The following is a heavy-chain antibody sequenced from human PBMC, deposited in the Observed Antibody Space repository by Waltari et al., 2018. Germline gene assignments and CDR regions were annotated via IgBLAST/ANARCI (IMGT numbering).Heavy chain of an antibody. CDR3: ARGRRYYYYMDV. V-gene: IGHV3-48*04. CDR2: ISSSSSTI. Sequence: EVQLVESGVGLVQPGGSLRLYCAASGFTFSSSSMNWVRQAPGKGLEWVSYISSSSSTIYYTDSVKGRFTISRDNAKNSLYLQMNSLRAEDTAVYYCARGRRYYYYMDVWGKGTTVTISS. J-gene: IGHJ6*03. CDR1: GFTFSSSS.